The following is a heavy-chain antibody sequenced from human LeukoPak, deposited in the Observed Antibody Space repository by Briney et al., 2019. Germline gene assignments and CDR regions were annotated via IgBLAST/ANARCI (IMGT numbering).Heavy chain of an antibody. J-gene: IGHJ4*02. D-gene: IGHD7-27*01. CDR2: MSPNSGDT. V-gene: IGHV1-8*01. CDR1: GYTFTTHD. CDR3: VRTPPNWGFDY. Sequence: ASVKVSCTASGYTFTTHDINWVRQATGQGLEWLGWMSPNSGDTGYAQKFQGRVTMTSDSSISTDYMELSSLRSEDTAIYYCVRTPPNWGFDYWGQGTLVTVSS.